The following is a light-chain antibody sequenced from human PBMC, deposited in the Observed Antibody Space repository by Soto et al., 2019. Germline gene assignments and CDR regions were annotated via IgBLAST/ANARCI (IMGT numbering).Light chain of an antibody. Sequence: IVMTQSPATLSVSPGAAATXXXXAGQRVGDTLVWYQQKPGQAPRLQIRGASTRAIGFSAGFSGSRSGTDVPGTIFSRQSEDFAVYFCQQYNNWPWTFGQGTKVDIK. J-gene: IGKJ1*01. CDR1: QRVGDT. CDR2: GAS. V-gene: IGKV3-15*01. CDR3: QQYNNWPWT.